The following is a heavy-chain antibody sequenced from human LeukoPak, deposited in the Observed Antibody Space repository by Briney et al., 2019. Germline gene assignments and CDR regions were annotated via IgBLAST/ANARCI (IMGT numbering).Heavy chain of an antibody. CDR2: FDPEDGET. D-gene: IGHD3-10*01. J-gene: IGHJ6*03. V-gene: IGHV1-24*01. Sequence: ASVKVSCKVSGYTLTELSMHWVRQAPGKGLEWMGGFDPEDGETIYAQKFQGRVTMTEDTSTDTAYMELSSLRAEDTAVYYCAKDGHMVRGVNKIRGYYYYMDLWGKGTTVTVSS. CDR3: AKDGHMVRGVNKIRGYYYYMDL. CDR1: GYTLTELS.